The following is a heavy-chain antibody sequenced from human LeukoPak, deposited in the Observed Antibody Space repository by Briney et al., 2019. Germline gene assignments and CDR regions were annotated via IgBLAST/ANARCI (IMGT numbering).Heavy chain of an antibody. CDR3: ARDYYDSSTTCFDY. CDR2: IKQDGSEK. V-gene: IGHV3-7*01. Sequence: GGSLRLSCGASGFTFSSYWMSWVRQAPWKGLEWVANIKQDGSEKYYVDSVKGRFTISRDNAKNSLYLQMNSLRAEDTAVYYCARDYYDSSTTCFDYWGQGTLVTVSS. D-gene: IGHD3-22*01. CDR1: GFTFSSYW. J-gene: IGHJ4*02.